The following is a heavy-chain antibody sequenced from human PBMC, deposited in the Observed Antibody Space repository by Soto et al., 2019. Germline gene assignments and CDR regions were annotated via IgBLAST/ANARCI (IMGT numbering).Heavy chain of an antibody. Sequence: PGGSLRLSCAASGFTFSSYGMHWVRQAPGKGLEWVAVISYDGSNKYYADSVKGRFTISRDNSKNTLYLQMNSLRAEDTAVYYCAKKWWFDPWGQGTLVTVSS. V-gene: IGHV3-30*18. D-gene: IGHD2-8*01. J-gene: IGHJ5*02. CDR3: AKKWWFDP. CDR2: ISYDGSNK. CDR1: GFTFSSYG.